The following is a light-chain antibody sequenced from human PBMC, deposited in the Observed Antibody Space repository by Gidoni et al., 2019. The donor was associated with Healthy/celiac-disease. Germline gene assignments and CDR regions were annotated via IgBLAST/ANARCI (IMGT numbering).Light chain of an antibody. J-gene: IGLJ1*01. CDR3: YSAADNNRGV. CDR2: KDS. V-gene: IGLV3-27*01. Sequence: SYELTQPSSVSVSPGQTARITCSGDVLAKKYARWFQPKPGQAPVLVIYKDSERPSGIPERFSGSSSGTTVTLTISGAQVEDEADYYCYSAADNNRGVFGTGTKVTVL. CDR1: VLAKKY.